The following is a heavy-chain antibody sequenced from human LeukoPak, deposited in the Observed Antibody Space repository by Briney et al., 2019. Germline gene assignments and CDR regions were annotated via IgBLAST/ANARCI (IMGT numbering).Heavy chain of an antibody. CDR1: GCSISSGDYS. D-gene: IGHD2-21*01. J-gene: IGHJ6*02. CDR2: IYYSGST. CDR3: ARERAYYSHNMDV. V-gene: IGHV4-30-4*01. Sequence: PSRTLSLTCTVSGCSISSGDYSWSWNRQAPGKGLEWIGYIYYSGSTYYNPSLKSRVTISLDTSRNQFSLKLSSVTAADTAVYYCARERAYYSHNMDVWGPGTTVTVSS.